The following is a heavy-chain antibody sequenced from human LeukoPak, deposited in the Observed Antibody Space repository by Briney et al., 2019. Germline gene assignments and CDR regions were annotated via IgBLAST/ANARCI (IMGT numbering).Heavy chain of an antibody. Sequence: GGSLTLSCIASGFTFSSYYMHWVRQPTGKGLEWVSFIHKTGDTYYEDSLKGRFTISRENAKISLYLQMNTVRAADTAVYYCVRGRRYYYGRGYLESVPFDTWGQGTTVTVSS. CDR1: GFTFSSYY. V-gene: IGHV3-13*01. CDR3: VRGRRYYYGRGYLESVPFDT. D-gene: IGHD3-22*01. J-gene: IGHJ3*02. CDR2: IHKTGDT.